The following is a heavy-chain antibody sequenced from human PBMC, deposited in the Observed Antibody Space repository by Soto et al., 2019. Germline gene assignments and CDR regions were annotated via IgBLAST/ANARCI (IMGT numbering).Heavy chain of an antibody. V-gene: IGHV3-15*07. Sequence: PVGSLILSCLFYNMTFTYSLISWFLQAPGKGLEWVGRIKATAYGGTTDYAATVKGRFSISRDDSKKTLYLEMNSLRTEATGTYLCTKDDNSGYYFQHWGMGNMVNVSS. CDR2: IKATAYGGTT. CDR3: TKDDNSGYYFQH. CDR1: NMTFTYSL. D-gene: IGHD5-12*01. J-gene: IGHJ4*02.